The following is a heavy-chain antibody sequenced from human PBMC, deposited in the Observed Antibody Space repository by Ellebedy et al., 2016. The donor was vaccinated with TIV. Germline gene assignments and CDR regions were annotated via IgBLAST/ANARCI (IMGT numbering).Heavy chain of an antibody. CDR3: AREAPSNYFLDY. Sequence: GESLKISCAASGFTFSNYSMNWVRQAPGKGLEWVSSITGSSSYMFYADSVTGRFTISRDNAKNSLYLQMNSLRAEDTAMYYCAREAPSNYFLDYWGQGTLVTVSS. V-gene: IGHV3-21*04. CDR2: ITGSSSYM. D-gene: IGHD4/OR15-4a*01. J-gene: IGHJ4*02. CDR1: GFTFSNYS.